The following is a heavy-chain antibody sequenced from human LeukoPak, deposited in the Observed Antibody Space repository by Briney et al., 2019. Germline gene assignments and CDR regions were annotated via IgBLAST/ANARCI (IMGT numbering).Heavy chain of an antibody. J-gene: IGHJ6*04. CDR3: AELGITMIGGV. D-gene: IGHD3-10*02. CDR2: ISSSGSTI. Sequence: PGGSLRLSCAASGFTFSSYEMNWVRQAPGKWLGWVSYISSSGSTIYYADSVKGRFTISRDNAKNSLYLQMNSLRAEDTAVYYCAELGITMIGGVWGKGTTVTISS. CDR1: GFTFSSYE. V-gene: IGHV3-48*03.